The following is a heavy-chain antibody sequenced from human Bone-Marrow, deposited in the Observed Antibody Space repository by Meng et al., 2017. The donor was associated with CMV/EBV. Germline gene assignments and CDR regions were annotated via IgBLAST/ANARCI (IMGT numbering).Heavy chain of an antibody. CDR1: GDSVFSNSAA. CDR3: ARSGVAIPHIAARRRNGMDV. V-gene: IGHV6-1*01. CDR2: TYYRSKWYN. D-gene: IGHD6-6*01. Sequence: SQTLSLTCAISGDSVFSNSAAWNWIRQSPSRGLEWLGRTYYRSKWYNDYAVSVKSRITINPDTSKNQFSLKLSSVTAADTAVYYCARSGVAIPHIAARRRNGMDVWGQGTTVTVSS. J-gene: IGHJ6*02.